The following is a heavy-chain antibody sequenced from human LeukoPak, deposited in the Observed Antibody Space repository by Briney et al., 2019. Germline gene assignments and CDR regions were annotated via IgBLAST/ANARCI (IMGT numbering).Heavy chain of an antibody. CDR1: GFTFSING. CDR2: IWYDGSNR. V-gene: IGHV3-33*06. D-gene: IGHD1-26*01. CDR3: AKDRGRRSYDAVDY. Sequence: GKSLTLSCAVSGFTFSINGMHWGRQGQPPGLGRESVIWYDGSNRYYADSVKGRFTISRDNSKNTLYLEMNSLRADDMAVYYCAKDRGRRSYDAVDYWGQGTQVTVSS. J-gene: IGHJ4*02.